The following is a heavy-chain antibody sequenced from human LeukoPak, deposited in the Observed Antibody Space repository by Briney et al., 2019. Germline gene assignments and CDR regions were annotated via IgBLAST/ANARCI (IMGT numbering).Heavy chain of an antibody. CDR3: ARDYGRSSSWFNY. CDR1: GFTFSSYA. J-gene: IGHJ4*02. V-gene: IGHV3-30-3*01. D-gene: IGHD6-13*01. Sequence: PGGSLRLSCAASGFTFSSYAMHWVRQAPGKGLEWVAVISYDGSNKYYADSVKGRFKNTLYLQMNSLRAEDTAVYYCARDYGRSSSWFNYWGQGTLVTVSS. CDR2: ISYDGSNK.